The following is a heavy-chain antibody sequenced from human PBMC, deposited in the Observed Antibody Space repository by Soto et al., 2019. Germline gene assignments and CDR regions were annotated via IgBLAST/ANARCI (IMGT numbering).Heavy chain of an antibody. Sequence: GGSLRLSCAASGFTFSSYAMSWVRQAPGKGLEWVSTISDSGISTSYADSVKGRFTLSRDNSKKTLFLQMNSLRAEDTALYYCAKTWGYNYDYWGQGTLVTV. D-gene: IGHD1-1*01. CDR3: AKTWGYNYDY. J-gene: IGHJ4*02. CDR2: ISDSGIST. V-gene: IGHV3-23*01. CDR1: GFTFSSYA.